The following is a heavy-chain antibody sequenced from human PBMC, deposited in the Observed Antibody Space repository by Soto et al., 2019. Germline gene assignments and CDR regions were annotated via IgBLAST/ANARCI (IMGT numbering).Heavy chain of an antibody. J-gene: IGHJ3*01. CDR2: IYYGRST. D-gene: IGHD4-17*01. CDR1: GGSITSNDYY. CDR3: VRHSDPGDYVTALHF. V-gene: IGHV4-39*01. Sequence: SDTLSLTCTVYGGSITSNDYYWGWIRQPPGKGLEWIGSIYYGRSTYYNPSLQSRVTISVDTSKNQFSLTLSSVTAADTAMYYCVRHSDPGDYVTALHFWGKGTMVT.